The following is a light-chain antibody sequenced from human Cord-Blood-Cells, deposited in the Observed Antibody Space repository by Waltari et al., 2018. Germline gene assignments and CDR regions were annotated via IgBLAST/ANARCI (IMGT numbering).Light chain of an antibody. Sequence: QSVLTQPPSVSAAPGQKVTISCSGSSSNIGHNYVSWYQQRPGTAPKLLIYDNNTLPCEIHDLFSGSKSGTSATLRITGLQTGDEAVYYCGTWDSSLSAGVFGTGTKVTVL. CDR2: DNN. J-gene: IGLJ1*01. V-gene: IGLV1-51*01. CDR3: GTWDSSLSAGV. CDR1: SSNIGHNY.